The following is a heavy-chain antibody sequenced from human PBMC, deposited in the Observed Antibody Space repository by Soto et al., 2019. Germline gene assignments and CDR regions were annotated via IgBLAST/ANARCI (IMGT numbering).Heavy chain of an antibody. CDR2: INTLSTAI. J-gene: IGHJ4*02. V-gene: IGHV3-11*01. CDR3: ARRLQWQLRPLDS. Sequence: PGGSLRLSCEGSGFTFTDYYMTWIRQAPGKGLEWVAYINTLSTAIYYADSVKGRFTISRDNAKNSLYLQMNGLRAEDTATYYCARRLQWQLRPLDSWGRGTLVT. D-gene: IGHD6-19*01. CDR1: GFTFTDYY.